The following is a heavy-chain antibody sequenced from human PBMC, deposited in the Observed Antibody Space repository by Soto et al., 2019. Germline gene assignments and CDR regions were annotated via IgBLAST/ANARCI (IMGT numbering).Heavy chain of an antibody. CDR1: GFTFSSYW. D-gene: IGHD3-10*01. CDR2: IKQDGSEK. CDR3: ARDSFYYGSGSYAGSDYYYGMDV. Sequence: GGSLRLSCAASGFTFSSYWMSWVRQAPGKGLEWVANIKQDGSEKYYVDSVKGRFTISRDNAKNSLYLQMNSLRAEDTAVYYCARDSFYYGSGSYAGSDYYYGMDVWGQGTTVTVSS. J-gene: IGHJ6*02. V-gene: IGHV3-7*04.